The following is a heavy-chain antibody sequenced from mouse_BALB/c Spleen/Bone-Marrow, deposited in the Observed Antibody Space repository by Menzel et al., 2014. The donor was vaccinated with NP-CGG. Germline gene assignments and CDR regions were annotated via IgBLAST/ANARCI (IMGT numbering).Heavy chain of an antibody. CDR3: ARQREVRPYYYAMDY. CDR2: ISSGGSYT. Sequence: EVKVVESGGGLVKPGGSLKLSCAASGFTFSSYAMSWVRQTPEKRLEWVATISSGGSYTYYPDSVKGRFTISRDNAKNTLYLQVSSLRSEDTAMYYCARQREVRPYYYAMDYWGQGTSVTVSS. V-gene: IGHV5-9-3*01. CDR1: GFTFSSYA. J-gene: IGHJ4*01. D-gene: IGHD2-14*01.